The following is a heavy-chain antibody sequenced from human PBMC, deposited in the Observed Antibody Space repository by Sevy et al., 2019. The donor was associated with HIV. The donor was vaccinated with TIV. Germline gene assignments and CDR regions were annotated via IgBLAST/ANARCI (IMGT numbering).Heavy chain of an antibody. D-gene: IGHD1-7*01. Sequence: ASVKVSCKASGYTFTGDYLHWVRQAPGQGLEWMGRVYPNSGGTNYAQKFQGRVTMTRDTSISKAYMELRRLRYDDTGVYYCARDAAGGTTNSGMDVWGQGTTVTVSS. V-gene: IGHV1-2*05. CDR3: ARDAAGGTTNSGMDV. J-gene: IGHJ6*02. CDR1: GYTFTGDY. CDR2: VYPNSGGT.